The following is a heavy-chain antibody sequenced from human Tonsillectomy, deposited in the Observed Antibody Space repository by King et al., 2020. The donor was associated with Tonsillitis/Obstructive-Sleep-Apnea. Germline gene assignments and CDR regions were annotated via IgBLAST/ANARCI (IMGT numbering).Heavy chain of an antibody. J-gene: IGHJ3*02. D-gene: IGHD3-16*01. CDR3: AREGATHDAFDI. CDR1: GFIFSVFA. CDR2: ISYYGRSK. Sequence: VQLVEAGGGVVQPGRSLRLSCEVAGFIFSVFAMHWVRQAPGKVLDWVALISYYGRSKYFADSVKGRFTISRDNSKNTLYLHMTSLRAEDTAVYYCAREGATHDAFDIWGQGTMVTVSS. V-gene: IGHV3-30*07.